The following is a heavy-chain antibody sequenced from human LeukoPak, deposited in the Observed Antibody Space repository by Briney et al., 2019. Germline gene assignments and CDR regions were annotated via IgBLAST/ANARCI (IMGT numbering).Heavy chain of an antibody. CDR2: IYYSGST. J-gene: IGHJ2*01. CDR1: GGSISSYY. Sequence: SETLSLTWPGSGGSISSYYWSWIRQPPGKGLEWIGYIYYSGSTNYNPSLKSRVTISVDTSKNQFSLKLSSVTAADTAVYYCARVRGATGWYFDLWGRGTLVTVSS. D-gene: IGHD1-26*01. V-gene: IGHV4-59*01. CDR3: ARVRGATGWYFDL.